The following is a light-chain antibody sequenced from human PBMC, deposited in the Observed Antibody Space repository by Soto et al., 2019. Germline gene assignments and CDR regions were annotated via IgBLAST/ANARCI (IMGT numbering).Light chain of an antibody. CDR3: QQYHRFST. Sequence: IQMPQPHYTLSASVGDRVTITCRASQSINAWLAWYQQKPGKAPKLLIYDVSTLDSGVPARFSGSASGTEFTLTISYLESDDFATYYCQQYHRFSTFGQGTKVDIK. J-gene: IGKJ1*01. V-gene: IGKV1-5*01. CDR2: DVS. CDR1: QSINAW.